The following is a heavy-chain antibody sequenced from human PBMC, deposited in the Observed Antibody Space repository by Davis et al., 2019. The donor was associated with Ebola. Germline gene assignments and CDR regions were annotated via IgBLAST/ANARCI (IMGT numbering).Heavy chain of an antibody. CDR3: VGYCSGANCYSLH. D-gene: IGHD2-15*01. CDR1: DFSVSSNY. V-gene: IGHV3-53*01. CDR2: THSGHNP. Sequence: GGSLRLSCAASDFSVSSNYMSWVRQPPGKGLEWVSVTHSGHNPFYADSVKGRFTISRDDSENTLSLHMNNLRAEDTAVYYCVGYCSGANCYSLHWGQGILVTVSS. J-gene: IGHJ4*02.